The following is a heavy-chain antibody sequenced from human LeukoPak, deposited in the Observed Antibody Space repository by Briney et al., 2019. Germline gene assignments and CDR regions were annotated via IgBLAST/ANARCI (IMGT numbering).Heavy chain of an antibody. CDR2: ISGSGVST. CDR3: AKGQLDPNWFDP. V-gene: IGHV3-23*01. J-gene: IGHJ5*02. Sequence: GGSLRLSCAAPGFSFSSYAMSCVRQTPGKGLEWGSAISGSGVSTYYADSVKGGFTISRDNSNNTLYLQMSSMRAEDTAVYYGAKGQLDPNWFDPWGQGTLVTVSS. CDR1: GFSFSSYA. D-gene: IGHD6-13*01.